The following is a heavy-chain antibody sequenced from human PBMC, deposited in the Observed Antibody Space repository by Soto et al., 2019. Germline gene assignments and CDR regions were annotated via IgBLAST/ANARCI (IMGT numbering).Heavy chain of an antibody. J-gene: IGHJ4*01. CDR2: SAPEEGEP. CDR3: AADRKIVGTIGAFDF. Sequence: SVKVSCRIPAKALTELTIDWLRQAPGKGLEWMGRSAPEEGEPIYPQKFQGRVSMTEDPSTDTAYMELTSLRFEDTAVYFCAADRKIVGTIGAFDFWG. D-gene: IGHD1-26*01. V-gene: IGHV1-24*01. CDR1: AKALTELT.